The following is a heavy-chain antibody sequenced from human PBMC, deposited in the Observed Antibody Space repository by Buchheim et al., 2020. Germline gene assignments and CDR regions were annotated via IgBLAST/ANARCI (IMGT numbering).Heavy chain of an antibody. J-gene: IGHJ4*02. CDR3: ARDGLYDSSGDYFKSQMN. Sequence: EVQLVESGGGLVKPGGSLRLSCAASGFTFSSYSMNWVRQAPGKGLEWVSSISSSSSYIYYADSVKGRFTISRDNAKNSLYLQMNSLRAEDTAVYYCARDGLYDSSGDYFKSQMNWGQGTL. D-gene: IGHD3-22*01. CDR1: GFTFSSYS. V-gene: IGHV3-21*01. CDR2: ISSSSSYI.